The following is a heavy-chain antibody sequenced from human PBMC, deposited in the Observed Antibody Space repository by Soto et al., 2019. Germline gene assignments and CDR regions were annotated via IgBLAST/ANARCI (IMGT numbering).Heavy chain of an antibody. J-gene: IGHJ4*02. CDR2: ISAYNGHT. D-gene: IGHD3-22*01. Sequence: QVQLVQSGVEVKEPGASVKVSCKTSGYSFTSYGISWVRQAPGQGLEWMGWISAYNGHTNYEQSFLESDSKTTDTSMNTAYMELSILKSDDTARYYCSRDHILQLVIIQPRPHDKWGQGTLVTVAA. CDR1: GYSFTSYG. V-gene: IGHV1-18*01. CDR3: SRDHILQLVIIQPRPHDK.